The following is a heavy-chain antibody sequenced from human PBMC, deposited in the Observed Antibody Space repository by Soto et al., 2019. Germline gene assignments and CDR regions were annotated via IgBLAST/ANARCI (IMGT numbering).Heavy chain of an antibody. CDR2: INHSGST. D-gene: IGHD6-13*01. V-gene: IGHV4-34*01. Sequence: KSSETLSLTCAVYGGSFSGYYWSWIRQPPGKGLEWIGEINHSGSTNYNPSLKSRVTISVDTSKNQFSLKLSSVTAADTAVYYCARGPTYSSSARGYYYYYYGMDVWGQGTTVTVSS. CDR1: GGSFSGYY. CDR3: ARGPTYSSSARGYYYYYYGMDV. J-gene: IGHJ6*02.